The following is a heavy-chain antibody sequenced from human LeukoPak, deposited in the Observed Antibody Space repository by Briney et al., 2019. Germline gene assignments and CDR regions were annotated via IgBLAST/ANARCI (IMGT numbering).Heavy chain of an antibody. D-gene: IGHD4-17*01. V-gene: IGHV3-23*01. Sequence: GGSLRLSCAASGFTFSSYAMSWVRQAPGEGLEWVSAISGSGGSTYYADSVKGRFTISRDNSKNTLYLQMNSLRAEDTAVYYCAKNLDYGDYMYYFDYWGQGTLVTVSS. CDR3: AKNLDYGDYMYYFDY. CDR2: ISGSGGST. J-gene: IGHJ4*02. CDR1: GFTFSSYA.